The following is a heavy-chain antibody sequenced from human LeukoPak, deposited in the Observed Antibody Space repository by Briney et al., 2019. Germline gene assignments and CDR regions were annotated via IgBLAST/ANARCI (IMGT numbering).Heavy chain of an antibody. CDR3: ARIRERGDYDY. CDR2: INPSGGST. Sequence: ASVKVSCKASGYTFTSYYMHWVRQAPGQGLEWMGIINPSGGSTSYAQKFQGRVTITADESTSTAYMELSSLRSEDTAVYYCARIRERGDYDYWGQGTLVTVSS. D-gene: IGHD2-21*02. CDR1: GYTFTSYY. J-gene: IGHJ4*02. V-gene: IGHV1-46*01.